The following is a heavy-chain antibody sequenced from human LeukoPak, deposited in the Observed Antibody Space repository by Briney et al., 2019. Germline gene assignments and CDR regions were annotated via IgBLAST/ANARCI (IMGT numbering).Heavy chain of an antibody. CDR1: GFTFSSYA. CDR3: AKARSRITYYYDSSPSGLDY. J-gene: IGHJ4*02. CDR2: ISGSAGST. V-gene: IGHV3-23*01. D-gene: IGHD3-22*01. Sequence: GGSLRLSCAASGFTFSSYAMSWVRQAPGKGLEWVSAISGSAGSTYYADSVKGRSTISRDNSKNTLYLQMNSLRAEDTAVYYCAKARSRITYYYDSSPSGLDYWGQGTLVTVSS.